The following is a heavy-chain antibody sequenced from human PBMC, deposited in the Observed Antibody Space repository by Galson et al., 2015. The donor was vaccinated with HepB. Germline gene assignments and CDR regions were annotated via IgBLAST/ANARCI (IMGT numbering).Heavy chain of an antibody. CDR2: IIPIFDPP. V-gene: IGHV1-69*06. D-gene: IGHD3-10*02. CDR3: ARDRDFIEDSAMFNLGMDV. J-gene: IGHJ6*02. CDR1: GGTFTNYA. Sequence: QSGAEVKKPGESLKISCKASGGTFTNYAISWVRQAPGQGLEWMGGIIPIFDPPNYSQKFQDSVTITAAKSTGTVYMELSSLRSEDTAVYYCARDRDFIEDSAMFNLGMDVWGQGTTVTVSS.